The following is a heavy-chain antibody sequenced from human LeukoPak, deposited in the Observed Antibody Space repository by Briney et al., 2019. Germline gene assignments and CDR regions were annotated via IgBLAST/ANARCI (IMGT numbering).Heavy chain of an antibody. D-gene: IGHD3-22*01. Sequence: ASVKVSCKASGGTFSSYAISWVRQAPGQGLEWMGRIIPILGIANYAQKFQGRVTVTADKSTSTAYMELSSLRSEDTAVYYCASNGHYYDSSGYFHPFSFDYWGQGTLVTVSS. CDR1: GGTFSSYA. V-gene: IGHV1-69*04. CDR3: ASNGHYYDSSGYFHPFSFDY. CDR2: IIPILGIA. J-gene: IGHJ4*02.